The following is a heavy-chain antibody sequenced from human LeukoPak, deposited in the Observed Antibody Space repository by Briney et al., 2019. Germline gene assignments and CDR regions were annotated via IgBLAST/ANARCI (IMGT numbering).Heavy chain of an antibody. CDR2: MNPNSGNT. J-gene: IGHJ5*02. CDR1: GYTFTSYG. CDR3: ARGPEWELLPSWFDP. D-gene: IGHD1-26*01. V-gene: IGHV1-8*02. Sequence: GASVKVSCKASGYTFTSYGINWVRQATGQGLEWMGWMNPNSGNTGYAQKFQGRVTMTRNTSISTAYMELSSLRSEDTAVYYCARGPEWELLPSWFDPWGQGTLVTVSS.